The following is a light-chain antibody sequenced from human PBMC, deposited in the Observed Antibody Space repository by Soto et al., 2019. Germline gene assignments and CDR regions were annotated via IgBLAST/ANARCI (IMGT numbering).Light chain of an antibody. J-gene: IGKJ1*01. V-gene: IGKV1-5*03. Sequence: DIPMTQSPSTLSASVGDRVTITCRASQSISEWLAWYQQTPGKAPKLLIHKPSYLDTGVPSRFSGSGSGTEFTLTISSLQPDDFATYYCQQYNASPWTFGQGTKVEIK. CDR3: QQYNASPWT. CDR1: QSISEW. CDR2: KPS.